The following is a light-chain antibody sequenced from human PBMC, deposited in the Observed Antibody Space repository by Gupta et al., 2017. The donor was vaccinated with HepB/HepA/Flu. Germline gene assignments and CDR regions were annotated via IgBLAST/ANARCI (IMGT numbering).Light chain of an antibody. V-gene: IGKV3-15*01. CDR1: QSISSS. CDR3: LQYYQWPLT. Sequence: EIVMTQSPATLSVSPGERATLSCRASQSISSSISWYQQRPGQAPRLLIYDASTRATGLPTRFSGSGSETEFTLTISSLQSEDFAVYYCLQYYQWPLTFGGGTKVEIK. J-gene: IGKJ4*01. CDR2: DAS.